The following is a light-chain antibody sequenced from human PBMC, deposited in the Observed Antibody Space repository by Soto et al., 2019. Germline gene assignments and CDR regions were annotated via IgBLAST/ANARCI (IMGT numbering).Light chain of an antibody. Sequence: DIQMTQSPSSLSASVGDRVTITCRASQSISNYLNWYQQKPVKAPKLLIYAASSMQSGVPSRFSGSGSETDFTLTISRLQPDDSATYYCQQSFSPLWTFGQGTKVEV. V-gene: IGKV1-39*01. CDR1: QSISNY. CDR3: QQSFSPLWT. CDR2: AAS. J-gene: IGKJ1*01.